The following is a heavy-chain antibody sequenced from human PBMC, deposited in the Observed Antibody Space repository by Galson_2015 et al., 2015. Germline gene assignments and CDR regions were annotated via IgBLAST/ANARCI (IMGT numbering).Heavy chain of an antibody. CDR1: GFTFSGFE. CDR3: AKDYSYSSGWYLDY. CDR2: ISTSGSTI. Sequence: SLRLSCAASGFTFSGFEMNWVRQAPGKGLEWVSYISTSGSTIYYADSVRGRFTMSRDNAKNSLYLQMNSLRADDTAVYYCAKDYSYSSGWYLDYWGQGTLVTVSS. V-gene: IGHV3-48*03. D-gene: IGHD6-19*01. J-gene: IGHJ4*02.